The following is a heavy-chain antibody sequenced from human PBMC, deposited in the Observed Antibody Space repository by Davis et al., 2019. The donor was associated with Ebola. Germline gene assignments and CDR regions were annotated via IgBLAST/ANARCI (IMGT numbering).Heavy chain of an antibody. D-gene: IGHD3-10*01. CDR1: GGSFSGYY. V-gene: IGHV4-34*01. CDR3: ARGRITMVQGVIRGRYYYYGMDV. J-gene: IGHJ6*02. Sequence: SETLSLTCAVYGGSFSGYYWSWIRQPPGKGLEWIGEINHSGSTNYNPPLKSRVTISVDTSKNQFSLKLSSVTAADTAVYYCARGRITMVQGVIRGRYYYYGMDVWGQGTTVTVSS. CDR2: INHSGST.